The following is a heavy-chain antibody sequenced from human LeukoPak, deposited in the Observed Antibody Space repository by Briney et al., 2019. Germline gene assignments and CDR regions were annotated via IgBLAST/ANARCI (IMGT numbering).Heavy chain of an antibody. D-gene: IGHD3-10*01. CDR3: TRVYYGSGSYDNWFDP. V-gene: IGHV3-73*01. Sequence: GGSLRLSCAASGFTFSGSAMHWVRQASGKGLEWVGRIRSKANSYATAYAASVKGRFTISRDDSKNTAYLQMNSLKTEDTAVYYCTRVYYGSGSYDNWFDPWGQGTLVTVSS. CDR2: IRSKANSYAT. J-gene: IGHJ5*02. CDR1: GFTFSGSA.